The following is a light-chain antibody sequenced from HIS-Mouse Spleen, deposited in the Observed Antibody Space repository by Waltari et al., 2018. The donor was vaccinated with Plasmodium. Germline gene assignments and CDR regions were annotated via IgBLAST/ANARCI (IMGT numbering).Light chain of an antibody. J-gene: IGKJ4*01. CDR3: QQYYSYLLT. V-gene: IGKV1-8*01. CDR2: AAS. Sequence: AIRMTQSPSSFSASTGDRVTITCRASQGISSYLAWYQQKPGKAPKLLIYAASTLQSGVQSRFSGSGSGTDFTLTISCLQSEDFATYYCQQYYSYLLTFGGGTKVEIK. CDR1: QGISSY.